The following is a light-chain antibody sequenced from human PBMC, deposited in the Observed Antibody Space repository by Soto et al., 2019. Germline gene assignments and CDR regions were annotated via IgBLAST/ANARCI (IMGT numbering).Light chain of an antibody. V-gene: IGLV2-18*02. J-gene: IGLJ2*01. CDR1: SSDVGSYNR. CDR3: SSYTSSSTVV. Sequence: QLVLTQPPSVSGSPGQSVTISCTGTSSDVGSYNRVSWYQQPPGTAPKLMIYEVSNRPSGVPDRFSGSKSGNTASLTNSGLQAEDEADYYCSSYTSSSTVVFGGGTKVTVL. CDR2: EVS.